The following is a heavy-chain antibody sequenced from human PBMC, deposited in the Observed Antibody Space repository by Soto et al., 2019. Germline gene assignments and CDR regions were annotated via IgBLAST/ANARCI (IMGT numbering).Heavy chain of an antibody. D-gene: IGHD3-3*01. CDR2: ISYDGSNK. V-gene: IGHV3-30*03. J-gene: IGHJ4*02. Sequence: QVQXXXSXXGVVQPXRXLRLSCAASGFTFSSYGMHWVRQAPGKGLEWVAVISYDGSNKYYADSVKGRXXXXXXXXXXXXXXXXXXXXXXXXXXXXXAXXXXXFXSGXXXXGIDYWGQGTLV. CDR3: AXXXXXFXSGXXXXGIDY. CDR1: GFTFSSYG.